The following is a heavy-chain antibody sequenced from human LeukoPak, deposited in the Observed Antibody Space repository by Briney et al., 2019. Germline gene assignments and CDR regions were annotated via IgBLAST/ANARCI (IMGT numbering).Heavy chain of an antibody. Sequence: GGSLRLSCAASGFTFSSYEMNWVRQAPGKGLEWVSYISSSGSTIYYADSVKGRFTISRDNAKNSLYLQMNSLRAEDTAVYYCSRFFSREQLWLDYYYGMDVWGQGTTVTVSS. J-gene: IGHJ6*02. CDR3: SRFFSREQLWLDYYYGMDV. CDR2: ISSSGSTI. D-gene: IGHD5-18*01. CDR1: GFTFSSYE. V-gene: IGHV3-48*03.